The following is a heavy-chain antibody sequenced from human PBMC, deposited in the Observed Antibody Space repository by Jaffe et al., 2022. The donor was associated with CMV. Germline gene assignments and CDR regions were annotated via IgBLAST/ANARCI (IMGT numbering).Heavy chain of an antibody. V-gene: IGHV4-4*07. Sequence: QVQLQESGPGLVKPSATLSLTCTVSGGSISSYYWSWIRQPAGKGLEWIGRIYSSGATYYNPSLRSRVTMSLDTSKTQFSLDLRSVTAADTAVYFCAREFGTMTVLSFFDSWGQGTLVTVSS. CDR1: GGSISSYY. D-gene: IGHD3-22*01. CDR3: AREFGTMTVLSFFDS. J-gene: IGHJ5*01. CDR2: IYSSGAT.